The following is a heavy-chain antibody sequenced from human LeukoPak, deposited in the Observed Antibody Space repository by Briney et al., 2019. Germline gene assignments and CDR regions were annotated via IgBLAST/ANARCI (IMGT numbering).Heavy chain of an antibody. CDR3: ALTIFGWRYYFDY. D-gene: IGHD3-3*01. CDR1: GGSISSSSYY. V-gene: IGHV4-39*01. Sequence: SETLSLTCTVSGGSISSSSYYWGWIRQPPGKGLEWIGSIYYSGSTYYNPSLKSRVTISVDTSKNQFSLTLSSVTAADTAVYYCALTIFGWRYYFDYWGQGTLVTVSS. CDR2: IYYSGST. J-gene: IGHJ4*02.